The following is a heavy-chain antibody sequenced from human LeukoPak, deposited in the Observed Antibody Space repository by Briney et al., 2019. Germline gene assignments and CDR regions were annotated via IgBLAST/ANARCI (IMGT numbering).Heavy chain of an antibody. CDR3: ARDRDYCSSTSCYYGVDP. V-gene: IGHV4-38-2*02. CDR1: GYSISSGYY. Sequence: PSETLSLTCTVSGYSISSGYYWGWIRQPPGKGLEWIGSIYHSGSTYYNPSLKSRVTISVDTSKNQFSLKLSSVTAADTAVYYCARDRDYCSSTSCYYGVDPWGQGTLVTVSS. D-gene: IGHD2-2*01. CDR2: IYHSGST. J-gene: IGHJ5*02.